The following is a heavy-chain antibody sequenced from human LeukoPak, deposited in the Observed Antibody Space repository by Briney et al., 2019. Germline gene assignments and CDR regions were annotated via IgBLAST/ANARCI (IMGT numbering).Heavy chain of an antibody. D-gene: IGHD3-22*01. Sequence: SETLSLTCTVSGASLSSGGYYWSWLRQPAGKGLEWIGRIYTGGSTNYNPSLKSRVTISVDTSKNQFSLKLSSVTAADTAVYYCAKSESGYYYDSSGVLDYWGQGTLVTVSS. CDR3: AKSESGYYYDSSGVLDY. CDR2: IYTGGST. V-gene: IGHV4-61*02. CDR1: GASLSSGGYY. J-gene: IGHJ4*02.